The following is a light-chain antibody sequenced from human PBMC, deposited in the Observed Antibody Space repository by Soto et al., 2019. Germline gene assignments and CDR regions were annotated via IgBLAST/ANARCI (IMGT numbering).Light chain of an antibody. CDR1: QSVSTY. CDR3: QQRSNWQVT. CDR2: DAS. V-gene: IGKV3-11*01. Sequence: ESVLTQSPVTLPLFPGERATLSCRASQSVSTYLAWYQQKPGQAPRLLIYDASNRATGIPARFSGSGSGTDFTLTISSLEPEDFAVYYCQQRSNWQVTFGQGTRLEI. J-gene: IGKJ5*01.